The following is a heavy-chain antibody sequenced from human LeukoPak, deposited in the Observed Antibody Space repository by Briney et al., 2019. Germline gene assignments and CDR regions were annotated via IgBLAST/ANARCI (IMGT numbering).Heavy chain of an antibody. CDR3: ARQGDGGRAFDY. J-gene: IGHJ4*02. CDR2: IYYSGST. Sequence: SETLSLTCTVSGGSISTHYWSWIRQPPGKALEWIGYIYYSGSTYYNPSLKSRVSISVDTSKNQFSLRLTSVTATDTAVYYCARQGDGGRAFDYWGQGILVTVSS. CDR1: GGSISTHY. D-gene: IGHD4-23*01. V-gene: IGHV4-59*08.